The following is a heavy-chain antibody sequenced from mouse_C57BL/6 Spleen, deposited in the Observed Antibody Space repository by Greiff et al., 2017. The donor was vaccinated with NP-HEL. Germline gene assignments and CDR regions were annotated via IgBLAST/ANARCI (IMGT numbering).Heavy chain of an antibody. J-gene: IGHJ2*01. CDR2: IYPNSGGT. CDR1: GYTFTSYW. V-gene: IGHV1-72*01. CDR3: ARYYGSSYPLFDY. Sequence: QVQLQQPGAELVKPGASVKLSCKASGYTFTSYWMHWVKQRPGRGLEWIGRIYPNSGGTNYNEKFKSKATLTVDKPSRTAYMQLSSLTSDDSAVYYCARYYGSSYPLFDYWGQGTTLTVSS. D-gene: IGHD1-1*01.